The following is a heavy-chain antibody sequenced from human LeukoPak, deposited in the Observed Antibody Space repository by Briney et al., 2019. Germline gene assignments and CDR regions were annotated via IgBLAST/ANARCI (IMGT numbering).Heavy chain of an antibody. Sequence: PSETLSLTCAVYGGSFSGYYWSWIRQPPGKGLEWIGEINHSGSTNYNPSLKSRVTIPVDTSKNQFSLKLSSVTAADTAVYYCASGKWFGEAIRSNWFDPWGQGTLVTVSS. J-gene: IGHJ5*02. CDR1: GGSFSGYY. V-gene: IGHV4-34*01. D-gene: IGHD3-10*01. CDR3: ASGKWFGEAIRSNWFDP. CDR2: INHSGST.